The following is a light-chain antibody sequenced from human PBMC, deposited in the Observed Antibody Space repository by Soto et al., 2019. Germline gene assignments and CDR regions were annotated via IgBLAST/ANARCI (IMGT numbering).Light chain of an antibody. J-gene: IGKJ5*01. CDR1: QTVYRY. CDR3: QQYGSSPIT. Sequence: EIRFTQSPYTLSLSQGDRATLSCRASQTVYRYLGWYQQKPGQAPRLLISETSNRASGVPDRFSGSGSGTDFTLTISRLEPEDFAVYYCQQYGSSPITFGQGTRLEI. CDR2: ETS. V-gene: IGKV3-20*01.